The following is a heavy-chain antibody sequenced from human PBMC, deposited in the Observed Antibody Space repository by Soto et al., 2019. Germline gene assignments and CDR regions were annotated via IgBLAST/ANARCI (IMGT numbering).Heavy chain of an antibody. CDR3: AKATATGGGAFDI. J-gene: IGHJ3*02. D-gene: IGHD2-8*02. CDR1: GFTCSSYD. CDR2: ILVGGST. V-gene: IGHV3-23*01. Sequence: GGSLRLSCTASGFTCSSYDMSWVRQAPGKGLEWVSTILVGGSTYYADSVKGRFTISRDNPKNTLYLQMNSLTAGDTAVYYCAKATATGGGAFDICGQGTMVTVSS.